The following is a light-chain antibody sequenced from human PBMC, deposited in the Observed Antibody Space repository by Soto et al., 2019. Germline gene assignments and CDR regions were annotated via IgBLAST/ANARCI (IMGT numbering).Light chain of an antibody. V-gene: IGLV2-14*01. J-gene: IGLJ1*01. CDR3: ISYRGSDTSYV. CDR1: SSVIGSYNY. Sequence: QSALTQPASVSGSPGQSITISCTGPSSVIGSYNYVAWYQQFPGKTPTLIIYEVRNRPSGVSFRFSGSKSGNTASLTISGLQAEDEADYYCISYRGSDTSYVFGTGTKLTVL. CDR2: EVR.